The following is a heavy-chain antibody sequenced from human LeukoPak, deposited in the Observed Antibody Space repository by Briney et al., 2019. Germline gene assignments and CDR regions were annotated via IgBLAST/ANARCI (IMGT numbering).Heavy chain of an antibody. CDR1: GFTFSSYE. V-gene: IGHV3-23*01. J-gene: IGHJ4*02. CDR2: ISGSGGST. CDR3: AKGPMVRGAISY. D-gene: IGHD3-10*01. Sequence: GGSLRLSCAASGFTFSSYEMNWVRQAPGKGLEWVSAISGSGGSTYYADSVKGRFTISRDNSKDTLYLQMNSLRAEDTAVYYCAKGPMVRGAISYWGQGTLVTVSS.